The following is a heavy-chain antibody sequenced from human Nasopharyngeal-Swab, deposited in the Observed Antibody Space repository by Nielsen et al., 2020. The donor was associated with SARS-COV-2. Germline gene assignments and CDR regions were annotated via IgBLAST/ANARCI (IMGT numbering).Heavy chain of an antibody. V-gene: IGHV3-74*01. CDR2: INSDGSST. Sequence: WVRQPPGEGLVWVSRINSDGSSTSYADSVKGRFTISRDNAKNTLYLQMNSLRAEDTAVYYCARDNSGYDTYFDYWGQGTLVTVSS. D-gene: IGHD5-12*01. J-gene: IGHJ4*02. CDR3: ARDNSGYDTYFDY.